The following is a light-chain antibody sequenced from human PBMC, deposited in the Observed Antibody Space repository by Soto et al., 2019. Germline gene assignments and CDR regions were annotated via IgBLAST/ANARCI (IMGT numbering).Light chain of an antibody. CDR2: GAT. J-gene: IGKJ2*01. V-gene: IGKV3-15*01. CDR1: QSVSSN. Sequence: IVMRQSPATVAVSPGERATLSCRASQSVSSNLAWYQQKPGQAPRLLIHGATTRATGIPARFSGSGSGTEFTLTISSLQSEDFAVYYCQQYNNWPPYTFGQGTKVDIK. CDR3: QQYNNWPPYT.